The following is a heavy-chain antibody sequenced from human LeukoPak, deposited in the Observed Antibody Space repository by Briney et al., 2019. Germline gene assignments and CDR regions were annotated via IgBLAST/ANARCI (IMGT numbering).Heavy chain of an antibody. J-gene: IGHJ6*02. CDR1: GGTFSSYA. V-gene: IGHV1-69*13. CDR2: IIPIFGTA. Sequence: GASVKVSCKASGGTFSSYAISWVRQAPGQGLEWMGGIIPIFGTANYAQKFQGRVTITADESTSTAYMELSSLRSEDTAVYYCARGPYSSSARGNYYYYGMDVWGQGTTVTVSS. D-gene: IGHD6-13*01. CDR3: ARGPYSSSARGNYYYYGMDV.